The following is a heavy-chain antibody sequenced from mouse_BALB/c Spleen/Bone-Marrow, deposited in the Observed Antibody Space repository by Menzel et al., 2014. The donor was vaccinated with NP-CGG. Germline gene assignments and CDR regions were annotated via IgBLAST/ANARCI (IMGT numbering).Heavy chain of an antibody. V-gene: IGHV14-3*02. CDR2: IDPANGNT. J-gene: IGHJ3*01. D-gene: IGHD1-1*01. CDR1: GFNIKDTY. Sequence: VQLQQSGAGLVKPGASVKLSCTASGFNIKDTYMHWVKQRPEQGLEWIGRIDPANGNTKYDPKFQGKATITADTSSNTAYPQLSSLTSEDTAVYYCASYYYGSSSFAYWGQGTLVTVSA. CDR3: ASYYYGSSSFAY.